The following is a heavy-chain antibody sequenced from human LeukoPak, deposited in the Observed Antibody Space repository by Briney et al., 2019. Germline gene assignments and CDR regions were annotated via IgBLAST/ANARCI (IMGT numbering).Heavy chain of an antibody. D-gene: IGHD3-22*01. V-gene: IGHV3-30-3*01. Sequence: PGGSLRLSCAASGFTFSSYATYWVRQAPGKGLEWVATISFDGSNKNYADSVKGRFTISRDNSKNTLSLQMNSLRAEDTAVYYCARDLDASSNWGQGTLVTVSS. CDR2: ISFDGSNK. J-gene: IGHJ4*02. CDR1: GFTFSSYA. CDR3: ARDLDASSN.